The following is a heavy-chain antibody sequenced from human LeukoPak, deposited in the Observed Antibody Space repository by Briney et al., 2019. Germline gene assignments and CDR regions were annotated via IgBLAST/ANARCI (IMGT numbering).Heavy chain of an antibody. J-gene: IGHJ4*02. CDR1: GISVSRGVA. CDR2: IYWDDDR. CDR3: GYSQNFDSSCRVGGCYHFDS. V-gene: IGHV2-5*02. D-gene: IGHD2-15*01. Sequence: SGPTLVNPTHPLTPTSTFSGISVSRGVAVGWIRQPPGKALEWLAIIYWDDDRRYNPSLKTRLTITKDISRSQVVLTLTNVDPADKATYYCGYSQNFDSSCRVGGCYHFDSWGPGTLVSVSS.